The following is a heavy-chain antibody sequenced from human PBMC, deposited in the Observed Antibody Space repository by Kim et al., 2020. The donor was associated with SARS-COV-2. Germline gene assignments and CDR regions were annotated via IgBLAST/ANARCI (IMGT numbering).Heavy chain of an antibody. Sequence: SETLSLTCAVYGGSFSGYYWSWIRQPPGKGLEWIGEINHSGSTNYNPSLKSRVTISVDTSKNQFSLKLSSVTAADTAVYYCAVKPGYCTNGVCYSGLSREGYFDYWGQGTLVTVSS. D-gene: IGHD2-8*01. CDR1: GGSFSGYY. V-gene: IGHV4-34*01. J-gene: IGHJ4*02. CDR2: INHSGST. CDR3: AVKPGYCTNGVCYSGLSREGYFDY.